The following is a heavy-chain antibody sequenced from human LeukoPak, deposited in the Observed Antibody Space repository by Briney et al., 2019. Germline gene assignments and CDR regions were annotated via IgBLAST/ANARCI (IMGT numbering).Heavy chain of an antibody. D-gene: IGHD6-19*01. Sequence: PGGSLRLSCAASGFTFSSYAMSWVRQAPGKGLECVSAISGSGGSTYYADSVKGRFTISRDNSKNTLYLQMNSLRAEDTAVYYCAKGGYSSGPEPWYFDLWGRGTLVTVSS. CDR3: AKGGYSSGPEPWYFDL. CDR2: ISGSGGST. V-gene: IGHV3-23*01. CDR1: GFTFSSYA. J-gene: IGHJ2*01.